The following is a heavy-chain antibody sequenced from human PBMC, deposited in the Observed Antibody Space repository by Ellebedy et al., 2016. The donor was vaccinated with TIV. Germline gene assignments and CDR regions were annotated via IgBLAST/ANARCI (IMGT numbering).Heavy chain of an antibody. CDR1: GFTFSSYG. V-gene: IGHV3-30*18. CDR2: ISYDGSNK. J-gene: IGHJ3*02. CDR3: AKLLRFLEWFDAFDI. D-gene: IGHD3-3*01. Sequence: GGSLRLSXAASGFTFSSYGMHWVRQAPGKGLEWVAVISYDGSNKYYADSVKGRFTISRDNSKNTLYLQMNSLRAEDTAVYYCAKLLRFLEWFDAFDIWGQGTMVTVSS.